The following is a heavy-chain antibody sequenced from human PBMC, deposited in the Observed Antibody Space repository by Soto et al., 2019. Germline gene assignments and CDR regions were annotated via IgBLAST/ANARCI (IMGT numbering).Heavy chain of an antibody. V-gene: IGHV1-18*01. Sequence: QVQLVQSGAEVKKPGASVRVSCKASGYMFTSYGITWVRQAPGQGLEWMGWISADNANTDYAQKFRGRVAMATDTSTSTAYMEPMSLRSDDTAVYYCARDIYCTSTNCPIDYWGQGTLVTVSS. CDR3: ARDIYCTSTNCPIDY. CDR1: GYMFTSYG. J-gene: IGHJ4*02. D-gene: IGHD2-2*01. CDR2: ISADNANT.